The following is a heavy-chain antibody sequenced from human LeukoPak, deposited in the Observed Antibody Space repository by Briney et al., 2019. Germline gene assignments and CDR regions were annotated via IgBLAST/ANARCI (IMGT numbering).Heavy chain of an antibody. D-gene: IGHD3-22*01. CDR3: ARYYYYDTRVVVITPFDY. V-gene: IGHV1-18*01. Sequence: GASVKVSCKASGYTFTSYGISWVRQAPGQGLEWMGWISAYNGNTNYAQKLQGRVTMTTDTSTSTAYMELRSLRSDDTAVYYCARYYYYDTRVVVITPFDYWGQGTLVTVSS. CDR2: ISAYNGNT. J-gene: IGHJ4*02. CDR1: GYTFTSYG.